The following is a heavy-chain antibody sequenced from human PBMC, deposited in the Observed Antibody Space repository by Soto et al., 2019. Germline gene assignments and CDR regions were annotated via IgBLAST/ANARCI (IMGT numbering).Heavy chain of an antibody. J-gene: IGHJ6*03. Sequence: SETLSLTCAVYGGSFSGYYWSWIRQPPGKGLEWIGEINHSGSTNYNPSLKSRVTISVDTSKNQFSLKLSSVTAADTAVYYCARGRKHIVVVPAATTYYYYYMDVWGKGTTVTVSS. CDR3: ARGRKHIVVVPAATTYYYYYMDV. V-gene: IGHV4-34*01. CDR2: INHSGST. CDR1: GGSFSGYY. D-gene: IGHD2-2*01.